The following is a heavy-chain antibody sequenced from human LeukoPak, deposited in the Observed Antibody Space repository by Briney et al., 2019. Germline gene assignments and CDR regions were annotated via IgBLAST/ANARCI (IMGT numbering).Heavy chain of an antibody. Sequence: SEALSLTCTVSGYSITSGYNWAWIRQPPGKVLEWIGSIYHSGSAYYNPSLKSRVTISVDTSKNQFSLKLSSVTAADTAVYYCMRYCSSTTCYTRAVDYWGQGTLVTVSS. CDR3: MRYCSSTTCYTRAVDY. CDR2: IYHSGSA. J-gene: IGHJ4*02. CDR1: GYSITSGYN. D-gene: IGHD2-2*02. V-gene: IGHV4-38-2*02.